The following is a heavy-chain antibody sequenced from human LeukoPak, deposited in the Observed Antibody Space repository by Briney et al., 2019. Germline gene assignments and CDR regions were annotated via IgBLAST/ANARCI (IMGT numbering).Heavy chain of an antibody. V-gene: IGHV1-69*06. CDR3: ARSSGGYRTLDY. CDR1: GGTFSSYA. Sequence: SVKVSCKASGGTFSSYAISWVRQAPGQGLEWMGGIIPIFGTANYAQKFQGRVTITADKSTSTAYMELSSLSSEDTAVYYCARSSGGYRTLDYWGQGTLVTVSS. J-gene: IGHJ4*02. CDR2: IIPIFGTA. D-gene: IGHD2-2*02.